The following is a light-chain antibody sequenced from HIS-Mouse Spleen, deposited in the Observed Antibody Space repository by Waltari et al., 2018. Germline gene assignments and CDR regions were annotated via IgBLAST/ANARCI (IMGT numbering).Light chain of an antibody. V-gene: IGKV1-5*03. Sequence: DIQMTQSPSTLSASVGDRVTITCRASQSISSWLVWYQQKPGKAPKLLIYKASSLDSGVPSRFSGSGSGTEFTLTISSLQPDDFATYYCQQYNSYIFTFGPGTKVDIK. CDR1: QSISSW. CDR2: KAS. J-gene: IGKJ3*01. CDR3: QQYNSYIFT.